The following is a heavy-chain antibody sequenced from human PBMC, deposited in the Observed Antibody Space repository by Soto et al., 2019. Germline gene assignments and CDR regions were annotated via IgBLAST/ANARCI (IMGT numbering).Heavy chain of an antibody. J-gene: IGHJ6*02. CDR2: ISYDGSNK. Sequence: GGFLRLSCAASGFTFSSYAMHWVRQAPGKGLEWVAVISYDGSNKYYADSVKGRFTISRDNSKNTLYLQMNSLRAEDTAVYYCERRRADSVYYYGMDVWGQGTTVTVSS. V-gene: IGHV3-30-3*01. CDR3: ERRRADSVYYYGMDV. CDR1: GFTFSSYA. D-gene: IGHD2-15*01.